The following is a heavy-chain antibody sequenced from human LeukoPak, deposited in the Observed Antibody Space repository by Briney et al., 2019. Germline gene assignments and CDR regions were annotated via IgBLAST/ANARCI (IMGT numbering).Heavy chain of an antibody. CDR1: GDSINSLDL. Sequence: SSEALSLTCTVSGDSINSLDLWSWVRQPPGKGLEWIGEMYLSGTTHSNPSVKSRVTISIDKSKNQFFLNLSSVTAADTAVYYCAGLVGRYSSGLYYYYFDYWGQGTLVTVSS. V-gene: IGHV4-4*02. J-gene: IGHJ4*02. D-gene: IGHD3-22*01. CDR3: AGLVGRYSSGLYYYYFDY. CDR2: MYLSGTT.